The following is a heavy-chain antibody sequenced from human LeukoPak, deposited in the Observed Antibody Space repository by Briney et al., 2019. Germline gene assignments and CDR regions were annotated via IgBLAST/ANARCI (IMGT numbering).Heavy chain of an antibody. CDR2: ISDSGADT. V-gene: IGHV3-23*01. D-gene: IGHD6-19*01. J-gene: IGHJ4*02. Sequence: GGSLRLSCAGSGFTFRSHAMSWVRQAPGKGPEWVSAISDSGADTYYTDSVKGRFTISRDNSKNTLYLQMNSLRAEDTAVYYSAKEGIAVASINYLDYWGKGNLVTVSS. CDR3: AKEGIAVASINYLDY. CDR1: GFTFRSHA.